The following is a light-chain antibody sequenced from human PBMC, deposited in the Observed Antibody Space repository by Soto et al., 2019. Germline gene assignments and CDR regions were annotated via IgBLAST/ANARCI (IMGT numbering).Light chain of an antibody. CDR1: NSNIGGNS. V-gene: IGLV1-44*01. CDR3: ASWDDSLKGHWV. CDR2: NNS. J-gene: IGLJ3*02. Sequence: QSVLTQAPSASGTPGQRVTISCSGSNSNIGGNSVSWYHHLPGTAPKLLIFNNSQRPSGVPDRFSGSKSGTSAALAISGLQSDDEADDYCASWDDSLKGHWVFGGGTQLTVL.